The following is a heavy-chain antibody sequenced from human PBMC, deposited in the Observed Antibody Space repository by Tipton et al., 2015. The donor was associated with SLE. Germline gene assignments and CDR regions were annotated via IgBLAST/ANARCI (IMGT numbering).Heavy chain of an antibody. Sequence: TLSLTCTVSGGSISSGSYYWSWIRQPAGKGLEWIGYIYTSGSTNYNPSLKSRVTISVDTSKNQFSLKLSSVTAADTAVYYCAGRGYYYYYMDVWGKGTTVTVSS. J-gene: IGHJ6*03. CDR1: GGSISSGSYY. CDR2: IYTSGST. V-gene: IGHV4-61*09. CDR3: AGRGYYYYYMDV.